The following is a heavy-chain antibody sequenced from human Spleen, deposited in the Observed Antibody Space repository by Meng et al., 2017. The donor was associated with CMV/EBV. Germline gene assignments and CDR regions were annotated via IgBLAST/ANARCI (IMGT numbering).Heavy chain of an antibody. CDR1: GFTVSSNY. CDR3: ARDPEWDLGF. V-gene: IGHV3-53*01. Sequence: GESLKISCAASGFTVSSNYMSWVRQAPGKGLEWVSVIYNDGATYYADSVKGRFTISRDNSKNTLYLQMNTLRAEDTAVYYCARDPEWDLGFWGQGTLVTVSS. CDR2: IYNDGAT. J-gene: IGHJ4*02. D-gene: IGHD3-3*01.